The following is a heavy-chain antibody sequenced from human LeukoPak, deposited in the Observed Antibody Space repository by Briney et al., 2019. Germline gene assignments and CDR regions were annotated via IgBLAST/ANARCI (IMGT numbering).Heavy chain of an antibody. Sequence: PGGSLRLSCAASGFTFSSYGMHWVRQAPGKGLEWVAVMWYDGSNKYYADSVKGRFTISRDNSKNTLYLQMNSLRAEDTAVYYCARVHRVRYYYYGMDVWGQGTTVTVSS. J-gene: IGHJ6*02. CDR1: GFTFSSYG. CDR3: ARVHRVRYYYYGMDV. V-gene: IGHV3-33*01. CDR2: MWYDGSNK. D-gene: IGHD3-22*01.